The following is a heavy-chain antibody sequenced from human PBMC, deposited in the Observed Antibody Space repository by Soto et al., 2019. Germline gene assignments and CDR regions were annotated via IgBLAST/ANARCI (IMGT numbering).Heavy chain of an antibody. D-gene: IGHD1-20*01. V-gene: IGHV4-39*01. Sequence: SETLSLTCAVSGGSISGSYYYWGWLRQSPRKGSEWIGSVFYTWFTSYNPSLESRVSVSVDTSKNQFSLKVSGVSAADTAVYYCATSQKGYNWNYFDHWGQGALVTVSS. CDR1: GGSISGSYYY. J-gene: IGHJ4*02. CDR3: ATSQKGYNWNYFDH. CDR2: VFYTWFT.